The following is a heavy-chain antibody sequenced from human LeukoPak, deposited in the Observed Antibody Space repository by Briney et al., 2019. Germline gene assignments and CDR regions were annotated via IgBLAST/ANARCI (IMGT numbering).Heavy chain of an antibody. CDR2: IYYSGST. CDR1: GGSIDSRSYY. J-gene: IGHJ5*02. Sequence: SETLSLTCTVSGGSIDSRSYYWDWIRQAPGKGLEWIGFIYYSGSTYYNPSLQSRVNISGDTSENQFSLRLSSVTAADTAVYYCAGAYYYVSGSYSNNWFDPWGQGTLVTVSS. D-gene: IGHD3-10*01. V-gene: IGHV4-31*03. CDR3: AGAYYYVSGSYSNNWFDP.